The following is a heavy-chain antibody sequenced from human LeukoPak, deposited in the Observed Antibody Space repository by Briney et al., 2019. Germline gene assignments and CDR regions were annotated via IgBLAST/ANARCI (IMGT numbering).Heavy chain of an antibody. CDR3: ARRYSYGRYYYYYYMDV. D-gene: IGHD5-18*01. Sequence: ASVKVSSKASGYTFTSYDINWVRQATGQGLEWMGWMNPNSGNTGYAQKFQGRVTITRNTSISTAYMELSSLRSEDTAVYYCARRYSYGRYYYYYYMDVWGKGTTVTVSS. J-gene: IGHJ6*03. CDR1: GYTFTSYD. CDR2: MNPNSGNT. V-gene: IGHV1-8*03.